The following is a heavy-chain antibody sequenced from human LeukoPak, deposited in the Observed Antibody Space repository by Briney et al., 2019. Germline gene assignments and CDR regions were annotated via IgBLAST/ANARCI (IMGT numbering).Heavy chain of an antibody. J-gene: IGHJ5*02. V-gene: IGHV4-59*12. CDR3: ARRLIAVAGDGPGGWFDP. CDR1: GGSISSYY. Sequence: SETLSLTCTVSGGSISSYYWSWIRQPPGKGLEWIGYIYYSGSTKYNPSLKSRVTISVDTSKNQFSLKLSSVTAADTAVYYCARRLIAVAGDGPGGWFDPWGQGTLVTVSS. D-gene: IGHD6-19*01. CDR2: IYYSGST.